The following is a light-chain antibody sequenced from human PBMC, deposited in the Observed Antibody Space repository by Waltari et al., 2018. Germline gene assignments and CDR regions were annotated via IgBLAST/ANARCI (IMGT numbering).Light chain of an antibody. J-gene: IGKJ2*01. V-gene: IGKV3-15*01. CDR1: QSVSSN. Sequence: ELVMTQSPATLSVSPGERATLSCRARQSVSSNLAWYQQKPGQALRLLIYGASTRATGIPGRFGGSGSGTEFTLTISRLQSEDFAVYYCQQYSNWPYTFGQGTKLEIK. CDR3: QQYSNWPYT. CDR2: GAS.